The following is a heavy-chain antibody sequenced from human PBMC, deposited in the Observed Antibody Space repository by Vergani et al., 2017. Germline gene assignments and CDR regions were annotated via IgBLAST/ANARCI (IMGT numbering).Heavy chain of an antibody. J-gene: IGHJ4*02. Sequence: QLQLQESGPGLGKPSETLSLTCTVPGGSISRSSYYWGWIRQPPGKGLEWDGSIYYSGGTDYNPSLKRGVTISVDTSKNQFSLKLSSVTAAETAVYYCAGRTTMVRGVLEIARYYFAYWGQGTLVTVSS. CDR1: GGSISRSSYY. CDR3: AGRTTMVRGVLEIARYYFAY. CDR2: IYYSGGT. D-gene: IGHD3-10*01. V-gene: IGHV4-39*01.